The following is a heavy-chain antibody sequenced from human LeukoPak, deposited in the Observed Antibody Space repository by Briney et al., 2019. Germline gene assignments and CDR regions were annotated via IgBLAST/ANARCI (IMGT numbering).Heavy chain of an antibody. J-gene: IGHJ5*02. D-gene: IGHD4-11*01. V-gene: IGHV4-30-4*08. CDR3: ARSITTLNWFDP. Sequence: SETLSLTCTVSGGSISSSSYYWSWIRQPPGKGLEWIGYIYYSGSTYYNPSLKSRVTISVDTSKNQFSLKLSSVTAADTAVYYCARSITTLNWFDPWGQGTLVTVSS. CDR1: GGSISSSSYY. CDR2: IYYSGST.